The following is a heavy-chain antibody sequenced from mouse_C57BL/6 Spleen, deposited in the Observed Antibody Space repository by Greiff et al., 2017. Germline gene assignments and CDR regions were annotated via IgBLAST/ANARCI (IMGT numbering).Heavy chain of an antibody. CDR3: ARGNYYGSSYRYAMDY. J-gene: IGHJ4*01. D-gene: IGHD1-1*01. CDR2: ISSGSSTI. Sequence: EVMLVESGGGLVKPGGSLKLSCAASGFTFSDYGMHWVRQAPEKGLEWVAYISSGSSTIYYADTVKGRFTISRDNAKNTLFLQMTSLRSEDTAMYYCARGNYYGSSYRYAMDYWGQGTSVTVSS. V-gene: IGHV5-17*01. CDR1: GFTFSDYG.